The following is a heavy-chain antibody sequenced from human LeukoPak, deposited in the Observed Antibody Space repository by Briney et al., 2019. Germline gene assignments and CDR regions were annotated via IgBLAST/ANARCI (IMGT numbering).Heavy chain of an antibody. CDR3: ARPAARSSSPYYYYGMDV. V-gene: IGHV3-66*04. D-gene: IGHD6-6*01. J-gene: IGHJ6*02. CDR2: IYSGGST. Sequence: GSLRLSCAASGFTFSSYSMNWVRQAPGKGLEWVSVIYSGGSTYYADSVKGRFTISRDNSKNTLYLQMNSLRAEDTAVYYCARPAARSSSPYYYYGMDVWGQGTTVTVSS. CDR1: GFTFSSYS.